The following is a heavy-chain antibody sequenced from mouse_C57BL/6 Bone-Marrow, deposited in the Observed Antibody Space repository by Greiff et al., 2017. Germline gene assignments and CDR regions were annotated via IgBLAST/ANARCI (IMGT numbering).Heavy chain of an antibody. CDR3: ARDYSNPGWCAY. V-gene: IGHV1-22*01. CDR1: GYTFTDYN. J-gene: IGHJ3*01. D-gene: IGHD2-5*01. Sequence: VQLKQSGPELVKPGASVKMSCKASGYTFTDYNMHWVKQSHGKSLEWIGYINPNNGGTSYNQKFKGKATLTVNKSSSTAYMELRSLTSEDSAVYYCARDYSNPGWCAYWGQGTLVTVSA. CDR2: INPNNGGT.